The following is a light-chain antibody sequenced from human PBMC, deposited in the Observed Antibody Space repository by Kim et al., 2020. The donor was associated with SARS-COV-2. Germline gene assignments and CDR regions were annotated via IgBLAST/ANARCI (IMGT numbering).Light chain of an antibody. Sequence: ITIACTGTTSDVGGHNYVSWYQQYPGKAPKLMIYDVTNRPSGVSNRFSGAKSGNTASLTISGLQSEDEADYYCISYTTSTTLFYVFGAGTKVTVL. CDR1: TSDVGGHNY. V-gene: IGLV2-14*03. CDR2: DVT. J-gene: IGLJ1*01. CDR3: ISYTTSTTLFYV.